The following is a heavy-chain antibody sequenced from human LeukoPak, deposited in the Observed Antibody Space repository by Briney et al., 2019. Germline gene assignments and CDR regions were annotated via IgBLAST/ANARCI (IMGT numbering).Heavy chain of an antibody. CDR1: GGSISSSSYY. CDR3: ARHPLRVLNIAPFDY. J-gene: IGHJ4*02. Sequence: PSETLSLTCTVSGGSISSSSYYWGWIRQPPGKGLEWIGEINHSGSTNYNPSLKSRVTISVDTSKNQFSLKLSSVTAADTAVYYCARHPLRVLNIAPFDYWGQGTLVTVSS. CDR2: INHSGST. D-gene: IGHD6-13*01. V-gene: IGHV4-39*01.